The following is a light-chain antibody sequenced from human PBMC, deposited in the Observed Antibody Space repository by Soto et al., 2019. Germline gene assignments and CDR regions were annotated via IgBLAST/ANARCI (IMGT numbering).Light chain of an antibody. V-gene: IGKV3-20*01. CDR2: GAS. CDR3: QQYGSSPIT. CDR1: QSVSSSY. J-gene: IGKJ5*01. Sequence: EIVLTQSPGTLSLSPGERATLSCRASQSVSSSYLAWYQQKPGQAPRLLIYGASSRATGIPDRFSGSGSGTDFALTISGLEPEDFAVYYCQQYGSSPITFGQGTRLDIK.